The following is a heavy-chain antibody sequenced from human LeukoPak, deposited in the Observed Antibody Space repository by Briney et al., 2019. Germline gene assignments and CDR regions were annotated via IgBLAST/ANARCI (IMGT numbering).Heavy chain of an antibody. J-gene: IGHJ6*03. D-gene: IGHD1-26*01. CDR1: GFTFSSYE. V-gene: IGHV3-48*03. CDR2: ISSSGSTI. CDR3: AKVAEVGATGYYYYMDV. Sequence: LSGGSLRLSCAASGFTFSSYEMNWVRQAPGKGLGWVSYISSSGSTIYYADSVKGRFTISRDNSKNTLYLQMNSLRAEDTAVYYCAKVAEVGATGYYYYMDVWGKGTTVTISS.